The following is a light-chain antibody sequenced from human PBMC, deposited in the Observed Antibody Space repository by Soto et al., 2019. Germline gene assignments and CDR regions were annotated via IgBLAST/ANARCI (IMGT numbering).Light chain of an antibody. V-gene: IGLV2-14*01. Sequence: QSVLTQPASVSGSPGQSITISCTGTSSDVGGYNYVSWYQHHPGKAPKLMIYEVRNRPSGVSNRFSGSKSGNTASLTISGLQAEDEADYYCSSYTRSSTLEFGGGTKLTVL. CDR3: SSYTRSSTLE. J-gene: IGLJ2*01. CDR1: SSDVGGYNY. CDR2: EVR.